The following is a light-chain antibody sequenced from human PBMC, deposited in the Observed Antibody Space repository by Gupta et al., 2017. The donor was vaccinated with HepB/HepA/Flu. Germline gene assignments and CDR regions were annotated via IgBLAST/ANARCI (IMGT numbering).Light chain of an antibody. CDR2: WAS. CDR1: QSVLYSSNNKNY. V-gene: IGKV4-1*01. CDR3: QQEDSTPMT. Sequence: DIVMTQSPDSLAVSLGERATFNCKSSQSVLYSSNNKNYLDWYQQKPGQPPKLLIYWASTREYGVPDRFSGRGSGTDFTLTISRRQAEDVAVYYCQQEDSTPMTFGQGTKVEIK. J-gene: IGKJ1*01.